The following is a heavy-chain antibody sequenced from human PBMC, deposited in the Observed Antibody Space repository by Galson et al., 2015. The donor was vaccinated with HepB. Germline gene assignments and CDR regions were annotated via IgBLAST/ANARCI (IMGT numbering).Heavy chain of an antibody. CDR2: IIPIFGIA. CDR3: ARVVPAAIGRDYYYGVDV. D-gene: IGHD2-2*02. CDR1: GGTFSSYA. Sequence: SVKVSCKASGGTFSSYAISWVRQAPGQGLKWMGGIIPIFGIANYAQKFQGRVTITADESTSTAYMELSSLRSEDTAVYYCARVVPAAIGRDYYYGVDVWGQGTTVTVSS. J-gene: IGHJ6*02. V-gene: IGHV1-69*13.